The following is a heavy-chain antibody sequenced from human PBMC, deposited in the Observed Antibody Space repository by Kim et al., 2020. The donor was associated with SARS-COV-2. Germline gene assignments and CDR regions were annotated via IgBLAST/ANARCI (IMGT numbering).Heavy chain of an antibody. CDR3: VRGGSRVTMIVVVMADAFDI. Sequence: ASVKVSCKASGYTFTSYGISWVRQAPGQGLEWMGWISAYNGNTNYAQKLQGRVTMTTDTSTSTAYMELMSLRSDDTAVYYCVRGGSRVTMIVVVMADAFDIWGQGTMVTVSS. J-gene: IGHJ3*02. D-gene: IGHD3-22*01. CDR1: GYTFTSYG. CDR2: ISAYNGNT. V-gene: IGHV1-18*01.